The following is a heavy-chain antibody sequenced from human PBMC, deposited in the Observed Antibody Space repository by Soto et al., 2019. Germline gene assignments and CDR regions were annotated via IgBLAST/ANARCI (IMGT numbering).Heavy chain of an antibody. CDR1: SGSISSSNW. V-gene: IGHV4-4*02. CDR3: ARESISSSAVLIDY. J-gene: IGHJ4*02. Sequence: PSETLSLTCAVSSGSISSSNWWSWVRQPPGKGLEWIGEIYHSGSTNYNPSLKSRVTISVDKSKNQFSLKLSSVTAADTAVYYCARESISSSAVLIDYWGQGTLVIVSS. D-gene: IGHD6-6*01. CDR2: IYHSGST.